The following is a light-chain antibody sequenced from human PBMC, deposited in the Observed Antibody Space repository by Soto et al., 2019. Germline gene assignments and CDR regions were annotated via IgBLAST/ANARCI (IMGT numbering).Light chain of an antibody. CDR2: DTT. CDR1: TGAVTNGHY. J-gene: IGLJ1*01. Sequence: QAVVTQDPSLTVSPGVTVTLTCGSSTGAVTNGHYPYWFQQKPGQAHRTLIYDTTNRHSWTPARFSGSLLGGKAALTLSGAQTEDEAEYYCLLSYNGLYVFGTGTKVTVL. V-gene: IGLV7-46*01. CDR3: LLSYNGLYV.